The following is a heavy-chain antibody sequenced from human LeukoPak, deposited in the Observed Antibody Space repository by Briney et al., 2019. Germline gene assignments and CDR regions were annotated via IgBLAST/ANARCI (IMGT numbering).Heavy chain of an antibody. CDR1: GFTFSSYA. CDR2: ISYDGSNK. J-gene: IGHJ4*02. Sequence: GRSLRLSCAASGFTFSSYAMHWVRQAPGKGLEWVAVISYDGSNKYYADSVKGRFTISRDNSKNTLYLQMNSLRAEDTAVYYCARQRGYSYGYQGLDYWGQGTLVTVSS. D-gene: IGHD5-18*01. V-gene: IGHV3-30*01. CDR3: ARQRGYSYGYQGLDY.